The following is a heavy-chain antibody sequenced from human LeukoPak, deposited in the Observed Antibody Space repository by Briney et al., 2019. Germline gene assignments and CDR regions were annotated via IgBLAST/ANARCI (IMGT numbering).Heavy chain of an antibody. J-gene: IGHJ4*02. CDR1: GFTFSSYA. V-gene: IGHV3-30-3*01. CDR2: ISYDGSNK. CDR3: AKGGLWFGKSDY. D-gene: IGHD3-10*01. Sequence: GGSLRLSCAASGFTFSSYAMHWVRQAPGKGLEWVAVISYDGSNKYYADSVKGRFTISRDNSKNTLYLQMNSLRAEDTAVYYCAKGGLWFGKSDYWGQGTLVTVSS.